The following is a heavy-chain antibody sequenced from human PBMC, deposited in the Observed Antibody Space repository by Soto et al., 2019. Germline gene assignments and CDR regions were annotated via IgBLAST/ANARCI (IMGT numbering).Heavy chain of an antibody. J-gene: IGHJ5*01. Sequence: GGSLRLSCAASGFTFRDYYMTWIRQPPGKGLEWVSYISHSGSSMFYADSVKGRFAISRDNGKNSLYLQMNSLTVEDTAVYYCARDLDSYSSASWYDSWGQGTLVTVSS. CDR3: ARDLDSYSSASWYDS. V-gene: IGHV3-11*01. CDR1: GFTFRDYY. D-gene: IGHD6-6*01. CDR2: ISHSGSSM.